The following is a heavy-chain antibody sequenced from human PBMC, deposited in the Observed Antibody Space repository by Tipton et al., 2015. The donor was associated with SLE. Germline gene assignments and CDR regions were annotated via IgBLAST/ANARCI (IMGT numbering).Heavy chain of an antibody. CDR3: TGVGSGPGTDC. CDR1: GGSIHDYY. D-gene: IGHD1-1*01. V-gene: IGHV4-59*01. J-gene: IGHJ4*02. Sequence: TLSLTCIVSGGSIHDYYWGWIRPSPGKGLQGIASIYDSGGNHNPSLKNRVTISLDTSKSQFSLRLTPVTAADTAVYYCTGVGSGPGTDCWGQGTLVTVSS. CDR2: IYDSGG.